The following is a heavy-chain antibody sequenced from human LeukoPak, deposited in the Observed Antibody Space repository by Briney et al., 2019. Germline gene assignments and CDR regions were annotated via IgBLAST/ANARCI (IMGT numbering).Heavy chain of an antibody. J-gene: IGHJ4*02. CDR2: IRSKTYGGTT. V-gene: IGHV3-49*04. D-gene: IGHD3-10*01. CDR1: GFTFGDYG. Sequence: GGSLRLSCTASGFTFGDYGMSWVRQAPGKGLEWVGFIRSKTYGGTTEYAASVKGRFTISRDDSKSIDYLQMNSLKTEDTAVYYCTGSFGELTFFDYWGQGTLVTVSS. CDR3: TGSFGELTFFDY.